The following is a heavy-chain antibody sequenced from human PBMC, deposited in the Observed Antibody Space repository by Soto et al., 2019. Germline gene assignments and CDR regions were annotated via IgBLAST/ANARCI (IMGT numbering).Heavy chain of an antibody. CDR1: GGSFSGYY. CDR3: ARVSTTVTDDHLDD. V-gene: IGHV4-34*01. D-gene: IGHD4-17*01. J-gene: IGHJ4*02. Sequence: SETLSLTCAVYGGSFSGYYWSWIRQPPGKGLEWIGEINHSGSTNYNPSLKSRVTISVDTSKNQFSLKLSSVTAADTAVYYCARVSTTVTDDHLDDWAQGTLVTGSS. CDR2: INHSGST.